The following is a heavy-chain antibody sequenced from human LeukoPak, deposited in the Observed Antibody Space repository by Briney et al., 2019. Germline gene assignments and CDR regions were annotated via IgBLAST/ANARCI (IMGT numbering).Heavy chain of an antibody. Sequence: PGGSLRLSCAASGFTFDDYGMSWVRQAPGKGLEWVSGINWNGGSTGYADSVKGRFTISRDNAKNSLYLQMNSLRAEDTAVYYCARSIQDCSSTSCYVDYWGQGILVTVSS. CDR2: INWNGGST. D-gene: IGHD2-2*01. CDR1: GFTFDDYG. CDR3: ARSIQDCSSTSCYVDY. V-gene: IGHV3-20*04. J-gene: IGHJ4*02.